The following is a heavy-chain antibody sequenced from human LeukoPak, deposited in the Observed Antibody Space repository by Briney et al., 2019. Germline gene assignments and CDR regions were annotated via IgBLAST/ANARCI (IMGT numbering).Heavy chain of an antibody. Sequence: GESLQISCQGSGYSFTSYWIGWVRQMPGKGLEWMGIIYPGDSDTRYSPSFQGQVTISADKSISTAYLQWSSLKASDTAMYYCARSRLQRVDWFDPWGQGTLVTVSS. CDR1: GYSFTSYW. CDR2: IYPGDSDT. D-gene: IGHD6-25*01. V-gene: IGHV5-51*01. CDR3: ARSRLQRVDWFDP. J-gene: IGHJ5*02.